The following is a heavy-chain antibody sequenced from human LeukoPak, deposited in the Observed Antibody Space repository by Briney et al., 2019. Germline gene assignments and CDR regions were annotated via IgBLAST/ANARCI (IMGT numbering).Heavy chain of an antibody. Sequence: PGGSLRLSCAASGFTFSSYWMSWVRQAPGKGLEWVSAISGSGGSTYYADSVKGRFTISRDNSKNTLYLQMNSLRAEDTAVYYCAKEQYQLLYFEAYDYWGQGTLVTVSS. CDR3: AKEQYQLLYFEAYDY. CDR2: ISGSGGST. D-gene: IGHD2-2*02. J-gene: IGHJ4*02. V-gene: IGHV3-23*01. CDR1: GFTFSSYW.